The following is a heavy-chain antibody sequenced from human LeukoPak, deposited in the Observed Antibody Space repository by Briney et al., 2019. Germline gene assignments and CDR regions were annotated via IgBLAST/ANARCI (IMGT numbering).Heavy chain of an antibody. J-gene: IGHJ6*03. CDR2: IYYSGST. D-gene: IGHD1-26*01. V-gene: IGHV4-39*07. CDR1: GGSISSNSYY. Sequence: SETLSLTCAVSGGSISSNSYYWGWIRQPPGKGLEWIGSIYYSGSTNYNPSLKSRVTISVDTSKNQFSLKLSSVTAADTAVYYCSGSYLYSYYYYMDVWGKGTTVTISS. CDR3: SGSYLYSYYYYMDV.